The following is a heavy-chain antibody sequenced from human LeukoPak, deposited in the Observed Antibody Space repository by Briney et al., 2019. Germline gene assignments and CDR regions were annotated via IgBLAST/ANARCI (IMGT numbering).Heavy chain of an antibody. D-gene: IGHD1-1*01. Sequence: SGTLSLTCAVSGGSISSSNWWSWVRQPPGKGLEWIGRIYTSGSTNYNPSLKSRVTISVDKSKNQFSLKLSSVTAADTALYYCARGKSNNYLDAFDIWGQGTMVTVSS. CDR3: ARGKSNNYLDAFDI. V-gene: IGHV4-4*02. CDR2: IYTSGST. J-gene: IGHJ3*02. CDR1: GGSISSSNW.